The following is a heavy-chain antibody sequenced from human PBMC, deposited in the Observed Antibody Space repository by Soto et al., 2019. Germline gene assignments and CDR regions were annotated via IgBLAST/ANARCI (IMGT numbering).Heavy chain of an antibody. CDR3: AKALGYYDSSGYYYGDYFDY. CDR1: GFTFDDYA. Sequence: EVQLVESGGGLVQPGRSLRLSCAASGFTFDDYAMHWVRQAPGKGLEWVSGISWNSGSIGYADSVKGRFTISRDNAKNSLYLHMNSLRAEDTALYYCAKALGYYDSSGYYYGDYFDYWGQGTLVTVSS. J-gene: IGHJ4*02. D-gene: IGHD3-22*01. V-gene: IGHV3-9*01. CDR2: ISWNSGSI.